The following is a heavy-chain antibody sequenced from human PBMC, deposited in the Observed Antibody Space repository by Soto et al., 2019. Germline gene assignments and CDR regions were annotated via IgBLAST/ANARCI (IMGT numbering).Heavy chain of an antibody. J-gene: IGHJ4*02. CDR3: VRQSLLVASATREDY. Sequence: EVQLVESGGGLVQPGGSLRLSCAASGFTFSSYWMHWVRQAPGKGLVWVSRINSDGSSTSYAESVKGRFTISRENAKNTMYLQMKSLRAEDTAVYYCVRQSLLVASATREDYWGRGTLVTVSS. CDR1: GFTFSSYW. CDR2: INSDGSST. V-gene: IGHV3-74*01. D-gene: IGHD2-15*01.